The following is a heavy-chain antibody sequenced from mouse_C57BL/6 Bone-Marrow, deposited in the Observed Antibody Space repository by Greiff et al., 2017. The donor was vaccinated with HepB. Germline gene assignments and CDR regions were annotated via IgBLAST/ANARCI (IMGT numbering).Heavy chain of an antibody. V-gene: IGHV1-69*02. J-gene: IGHJ2*01. CDR3: ASWDFDY. D-gene: IGHD4-1*01. CDR1: GYTFTSYW. Sequence: VQLQQPGAELVKPGASVKMSCKASGYTFTSYWITWVKQRPGQGLEWIGEIDPSDSYTNYNQKFKGKATLTVDTSSSTAYMQLSSLTSEDSAVYYCASWDFDYWGQGTTLTVSS. CDR2: IDPSDSYT.